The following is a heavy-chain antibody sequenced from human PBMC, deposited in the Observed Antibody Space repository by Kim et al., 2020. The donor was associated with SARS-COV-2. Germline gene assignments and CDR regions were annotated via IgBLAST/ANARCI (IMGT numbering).Heavy chain of an antibody. CDR3: AKDLGFCSGSNCYTDWYFHL. V-gene: IGHV3-23*01. D-gene: IGHD2-2*02. CDR1: GFSLSNYA. Sequence: GGSLRLSCVASGFSLSNYAMTWVRQAPGKGLEWVSSLSASGRLTYYADSVKGRFTISRDISNNTLYLQMNSLRTGDTAIYYCAKDLGFCSGSNCYTDWYFHLWGRGTLVSVSS. J-gene: IGHJ2*01. CDR2: LSASGRLT.